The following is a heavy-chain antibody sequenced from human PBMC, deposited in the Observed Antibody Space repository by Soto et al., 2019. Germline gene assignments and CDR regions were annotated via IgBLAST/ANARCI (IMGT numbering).Heavy chain of an antibody. D-gene: IGHD2-21*02. CDR1: GFTFSSYA. CDR3: AKIPFPYCGGDCFYYFDY. CDR2: ISGSGGST. J-gene: IGHJ4*02. Sequence: GGSLRLSCAASGFTFSSYAMSWVRQAPGKGLEWVSAISGSGGSTYYADSVKGRFTISRDNSKNTLYLQMNSLRAEDTAVYYCAKIPFPYCGGDCFYYFDYWGQGTLVTVSS. V-gene: IGHV3-23*01.